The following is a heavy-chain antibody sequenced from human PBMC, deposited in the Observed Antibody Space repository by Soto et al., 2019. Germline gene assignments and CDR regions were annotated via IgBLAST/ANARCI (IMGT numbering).Heavy chain of an antibody. D-gene: IGHD3-22*01. CDR1: GGSVSSGSYY. CDR3: ARRSYYDSSGSYYFDY. Sequence: QVQLQESGPGLVKPSETLSLTCTVSGGSVSSGSYYWSWIRQPPGKGLEWIGYIYYSGSTNYNPSRKSRVSLSVDTSKHQFYLKLSSVTAADTAVYYCARRSYYDSSGSYYFDYWGQGTLVTVSS. CDR2: IYYSGST. V-gene: IGHV4-61*01. J-gene: IGHJ4*02.